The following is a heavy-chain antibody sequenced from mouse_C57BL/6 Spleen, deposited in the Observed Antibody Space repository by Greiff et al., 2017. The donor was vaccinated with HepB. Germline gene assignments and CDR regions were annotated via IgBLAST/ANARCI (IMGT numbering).Heavy chain of an antibody. D-gene: IGHD2-2*01. V-gene: IGHV1-81*01. CDR2: IYPRSGNT. CDR1: GYTFTSYG. Sequence: VKLMESGAELARPGASVKLSCKASGYTFTSYGISWVKQRTGQGLEWIGEIYPRSGNTYYNEKFKGKATLTADKSSSTAYMELRSLTSEDSAVYFCARWDGYDNYAMDYWGQGTSVTVSS. CDR3: ARWDGYDNYAMDY. J-gene: IGHJ4*01.